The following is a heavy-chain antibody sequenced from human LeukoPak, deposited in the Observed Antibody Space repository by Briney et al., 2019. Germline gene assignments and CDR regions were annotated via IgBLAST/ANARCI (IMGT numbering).Heavy chain of an antibody. V-gene: IGHV3-21*01. J-gene: IGHJ4*02. Sequence: PGGSLRLSCAASGFTFSSYSMNWVRQAPGKGLEWVSSISSSSTYIYYTDSVKGRFTVSRDNAKNSLYLQMNSLRAEDTAVYFCASQYTSSRIFDDWGQGTLVTVSS. CDR3: ASQYTSSRIFDD. CDR1: GFTFSSYS. CDR2: ISSSSTYI. D-gene: IGHD6-13*01.